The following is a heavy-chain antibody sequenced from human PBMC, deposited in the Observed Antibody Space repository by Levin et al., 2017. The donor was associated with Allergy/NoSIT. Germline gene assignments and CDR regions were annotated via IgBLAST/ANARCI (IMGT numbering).Heavy chain of an antibody. CDR3: ARSPLGYSSGYFAGYFNS. CDR1: GNSVSSTSAA. Sequence: PSQTLSLTCAISGNSVSSTSAAWNWIRQSPSRGLEWLGRTYYRSKWYNEYALSVKSRIFIRADTSKNHLSLQLSSVTPEDTAVYYCARSPLGYSSGYFAGYFNSWGQGTLVTVSS. CDR2: TYYRSKWYN. V-gene: IGHV6-1*01. D-gene: IGHD6-19*01. J-gene: IGHJ4*02.